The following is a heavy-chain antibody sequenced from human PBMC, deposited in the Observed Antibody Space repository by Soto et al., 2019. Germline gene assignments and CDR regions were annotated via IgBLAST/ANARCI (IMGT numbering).Heavy chain of an antibody. CDR1: GGTISGYY. J-gene: IGHJ5*02. D-gene: IGHD3-3*01. CDR2: IYSSGNT. V-gene: IGHV4-4*07. CDR3: ARGQRFSDWFDP. Sequence: QVHLQESGPGLVKPSETLSLTGSVSGGTISGYYWTWIRQPAGKGLEWIGRIYSSGNTKYNPSLQSRVTMSLDTSNNQFSLRLTSVTAADTAVYYCARGQRFSDWFDPWGQGTLVTVSS.